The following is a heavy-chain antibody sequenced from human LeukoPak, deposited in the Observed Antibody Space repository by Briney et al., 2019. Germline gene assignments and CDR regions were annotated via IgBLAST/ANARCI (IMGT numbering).Heavy chain of an antibody. Sequence: SETLSLTCTLSNDYIKDYYWSWIRQPAGKGLEWIGRVSQWNTNYNPSLKSRVSMSVQASRNQFSLRLNSATAADTAIYYCARQGSDNHFDSWGPGTLVTVSS. D-gene: IGHD1-14*01. V-gene: IGHV4-4*07. CDR3: ARQGSDNHFDS. CDR1: NDYIKDYY. CDR2: VSQWNT. J-gene: IGHJ4*02.